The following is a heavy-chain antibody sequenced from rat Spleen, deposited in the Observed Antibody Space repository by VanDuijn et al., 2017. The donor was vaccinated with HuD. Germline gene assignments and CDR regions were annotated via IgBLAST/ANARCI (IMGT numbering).Heavy chain of an antibody. CDR1: GFTFINYG. CDR3: ARHPSNYGWFAY. V-gene: IGHV5-29*01. CDR2: ISYDGSST. D-gene: IGHD1-11*01. Sequence: EVQLVESGGGLVQPGRSLKLSCAASGFTFINYGMAWVRQAPTRGLEWVAAISYDGSSTYYRDSVKGRFTISRDNAKSTLYLQMDSLRSEDTATYYCARHPSNYGWFAYWGQGTLVTVSS. J-gene: IGHJ3*01.